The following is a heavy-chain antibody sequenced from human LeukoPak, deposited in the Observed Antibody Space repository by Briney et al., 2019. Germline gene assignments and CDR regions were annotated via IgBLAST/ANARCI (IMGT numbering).Heavy chain of an antibody. CDR2: IYYSGTT. D-gene: IGHD3-10*01. Sequence: SETLSLTCTVSGGSISPLYWSWIRQPPGKGLEFIGYIYYSGTTNYNPSLKSRVTLSVDTSKNQFSLKLSSVTAADTAVHYCARGGVAAKYYFDSWGQGTLVTVSS. J-gene: IGHJ4*02. CDR1: GGSISPLY. CDR3: ARGGVAAKYYFDS. V-gene: IGHV4-59*11.